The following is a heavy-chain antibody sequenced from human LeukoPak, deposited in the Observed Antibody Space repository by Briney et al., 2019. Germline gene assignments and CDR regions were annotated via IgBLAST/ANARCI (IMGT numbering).Heavy chain of an antibody. V-gene: IGHV1-18*01. J-gene: IGHJ5*02. CDR3: ARETPGLRQMVYATRRFDP. CDR1: GYTFTSYG. CDR2: ISAYNGNT. Sequence: ASVKVSCKASGYTFTSYGISWVRQAPGQGLEWMGWISAYNGNTNYAQKLQGRVTMTTDTSTSTAYMELRSLRSDDTAVYYCARETPGLRQMVYATRRFDPWGQGTLVTVSS. D-gene: IGHD2-8*01.